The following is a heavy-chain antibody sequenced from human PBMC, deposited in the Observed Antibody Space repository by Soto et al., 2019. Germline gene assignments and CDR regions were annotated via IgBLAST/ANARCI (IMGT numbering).Heavy chain of an antibody. CDR2: IYYSGST. CDR1: GGSISSSSYY. J-gene: IGHJ4*02. V-gene: IGHV4-39*01. Sequence: QLQLQESGPGLVKPSETLSLTCTVSGGSISSSSYYWGWIRQPPGKGLEWIGSIYYSGSTYYNPSLKSRVNISVDTSKTQFSLKLSSVTAADTAVYYCARQNIAVAATIDYWGQGTLVTVSS. CDR3: ARQNIAVAATIDY. D-gene: IGHD6-19*01.